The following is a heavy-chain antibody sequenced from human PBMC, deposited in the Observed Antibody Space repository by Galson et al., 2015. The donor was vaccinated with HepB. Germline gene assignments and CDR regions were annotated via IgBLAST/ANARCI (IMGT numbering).Heavy chain of an antibody. V-gene: IGHV6-1*01. CDR1: GDSVSSNSAA. D-gene: IGHD3-9*01. CDR2: TYYRSKWYN. CDR3: ARGSGYFDWLLSYFDY. Sequence: CAISGDSVSSNSAAWNWIRQSPSRGLEWLGRTYYRSKWYNDYAVSVKSRITINPDTSKNQFSLQLNSVTPEDTAVYYCARGSGYFDWLLSYFDYWGQGTLVTVSS. J-gene: IGHJ4*02.